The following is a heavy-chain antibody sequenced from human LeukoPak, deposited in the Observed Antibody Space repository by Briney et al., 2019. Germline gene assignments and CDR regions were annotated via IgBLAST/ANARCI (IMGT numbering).Heavy chain of an antibody. Sequence: GGSLRLSCAASGFTFTSYWMNWVRQAPGKGLAWVALINPDGSQTNYVDSVKGRFTISRDNAENSLYLQMNSLRAEDTAVYYCARDLGYGALDPWGQGTLVTVSS. CDR2: INPDGSQT. D-gene: IGHD4-17*01. CDR1: GFTFTSYW. CDR3: ARDLGYGALDP. J-gene: IGHJ5*02. V-gene: IGHV3-7*01.